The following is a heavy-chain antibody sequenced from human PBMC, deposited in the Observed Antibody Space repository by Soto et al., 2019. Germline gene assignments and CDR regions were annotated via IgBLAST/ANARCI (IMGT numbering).Heavy chain of an antibody. V-gene: IGHV5-51*01. Sequence: GESLKISCRGSGYSFTSYWIGWVRQMPGKGLEWMGIIYPGDSDTRYSPSFQGQVTISADKSVSTAYLQWSSLKASDTAMYYCARQVVAGTDYFDYWGQGTLVTVSS. CDR2: IYPGDSDT. D-gene: IGHD6-19*01. J-gene: IGHJ4*02. CDR3: ARQVVAGTDYFDY. CDR1: GYSFTSYW.